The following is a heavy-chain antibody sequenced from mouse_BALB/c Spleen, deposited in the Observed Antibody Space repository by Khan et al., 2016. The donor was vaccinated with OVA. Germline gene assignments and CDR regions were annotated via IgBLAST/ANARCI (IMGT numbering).Heavy chain of an antibody. Sequence: VQLKESGAEFVKPGASVKLSCTASGFNIKDTYMHWVKQRPEQGLEWIGRIDPANGNTKYDPKFQGKATITADTSSNTAYLQLSSLTSEDTAVYYCARDGYEFYAMDYWGQGTSVTVSS. CDR2: IDPANGNT. CDR1: GFNIKDTY. V-gene: IGHV14-3*02. CDR3: ARDGYEFYAMDY. D-gene: IGHD2-2*01. J-gene: IGHJ4*01.